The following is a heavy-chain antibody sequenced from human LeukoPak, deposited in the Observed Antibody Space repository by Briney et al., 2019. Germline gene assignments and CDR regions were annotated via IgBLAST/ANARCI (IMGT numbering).Heavy chain of an antibody. D-gene: IGHD4-4*01. Sequence: SETLSLTCAVYGGSFSGYYWNWIRQPPGKGLEWIGEINHSGSTNYNPSLKSRVTISVDTSKNQFSLKLSSVTAADTAVYYCARGSSNYRTDAFDIWGQGTMVTVSS. J-gene: IGHJ3*02. V-gene: IGHV4-34*01. CDR2: INHSGST. CDR1: GGSFSGYY. CDR3: ARGSSNYRTDAFDI.